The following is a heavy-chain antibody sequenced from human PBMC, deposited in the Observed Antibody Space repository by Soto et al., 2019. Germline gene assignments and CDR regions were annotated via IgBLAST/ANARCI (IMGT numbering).Heavy chain of an antibody. J-gene: IGHJ4*02. CDR1: GFTFSSYA. CDR2: ISGSGGST. D-gene: IGHD6-6*01. CDR3: ATNSSSLHYFDY. Sequence: XGSLGLSCAASGFTFSSYAMSGVRQAPGKGLEWVSAISGSGGSTYYADSVKGRFTISRDNSKNTLYLQMNSLRAEDTAVYYCATNSSSLHYFDYWGQGTLVTVSS. V-gene: IGHV3-23*01.